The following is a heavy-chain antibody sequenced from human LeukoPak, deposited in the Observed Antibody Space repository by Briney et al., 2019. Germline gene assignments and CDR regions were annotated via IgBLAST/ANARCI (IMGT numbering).Heavy chain of an antibody. J-gene: IGHJ4*02. CDR2: FHYSGSN. V-gene: IGHV4-34*01. CDR3: ARQATFGYAYAYYFDL. CDR1: GGSFSGYY. D-gene: IGHD3-16*01. Sequence: SETLSLTCAVYGGSFSGYYWSWIRQSPDKGLEWIGTFHYSGSNYYNPSLKSRITLSVDTSKNQFSLSLISVTAADTAVYFCARQATFGYAYAYYFDLWGQGTLVTVSS.